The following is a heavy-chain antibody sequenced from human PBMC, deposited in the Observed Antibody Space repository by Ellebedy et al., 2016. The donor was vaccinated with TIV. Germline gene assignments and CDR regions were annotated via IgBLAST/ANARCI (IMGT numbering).Heavy chain of an antibody. CDR2: INIGSNKT. V-gene: IGHV1-3*04. D-gene: IGHD5-12*01. CDR1: GYTFVNYA. J-gene: IGHJ4*02. CDR3: ARSADKVADDANFDN. Sequence: AASVKVSCKASGYTFVNYAMHWVRQAPGQRLEWVGWINIGSNKTKYSQKFQGRVSITRDISANTVYIELSSLRSEDTAVYYCARSADKVADDANFDNWGQGTLVTVSS.